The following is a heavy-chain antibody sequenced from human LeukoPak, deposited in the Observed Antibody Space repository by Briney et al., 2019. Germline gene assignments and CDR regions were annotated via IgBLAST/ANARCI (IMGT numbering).Heavy chain of an antibody. CDR3: TTKGYYDFWSGFDY. V-gene: IGHV3-33*01. J-gene: IGHJ4*02. CDR2: IWYDGSNK. CDR1: GFTFSSYG. Sequence: SGGSLRLSCAASGFTFSSYGMHWVRQAPGKGLEWVAVIWYDGSNKYYADSVKGRFTISRDNSKNTLYLQMNSLKTKDTAVYYCTTKGYYDFWSGFDYWGQGTLVTVSS. D-gene: IGHD3-3*01.